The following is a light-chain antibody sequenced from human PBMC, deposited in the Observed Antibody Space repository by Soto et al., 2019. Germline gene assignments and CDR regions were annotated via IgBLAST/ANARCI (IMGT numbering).Light chain of an antibody. CDR2: DAS. Sequence: EIVLTQSPATLTLSPGERATLSCRASQSISSYLVWYQQKPGQAPRLLIYDASKRATGIPARFSGSGSGTDFTLTISSLEPEDFAVYYCQQRYTLITFGPGTKVDIK. J-gene: IGKJ3*01. CDR3: QQRYTLIT. CDR1: QSISSY. V-gene: IGKV3-11*01.